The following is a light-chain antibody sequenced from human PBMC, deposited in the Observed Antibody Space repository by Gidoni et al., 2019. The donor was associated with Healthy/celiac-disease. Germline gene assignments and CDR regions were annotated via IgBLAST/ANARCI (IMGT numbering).Light chain of an antibody. J-gene: IGKJ4*01. V-gene: IGKV1-39*01. CDR1: QSISSY. CDR2: AAS. CDR3: QQSYSTPGLT. Sequence: DIQMTQSPSSLSASVGDRVTITCRASQSISSYLNWYQQKPGKAPKLLIYAASSLQSGVPSRFSGSGSGTDFTLTISSLQPEDFATYYCQQSYSTPGLTFXGXTKVXIK.